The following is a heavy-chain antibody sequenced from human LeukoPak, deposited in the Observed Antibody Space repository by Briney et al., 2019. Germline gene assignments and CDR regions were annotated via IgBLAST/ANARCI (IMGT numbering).Heavy chain of an antibody. CDR2: ISYDGSNK. Sequence: GGSLRLSCAASGFTFSSYAMHWVRQAPGKGLEWVAVISYDGSNKYYADSVKGRFTISRDNSKNTLYLQINSLRAEDTAVYYCARDPLLWPLWFGEYNTYFDYWGQGTLVTVSS. CDR1: GFTFSSYA. CDR3: ARDPLLWPLWFGEYNTYFDY. D-gene: IGHD3-10*01. J-gene: IGHJ4*02. V-gene: IGHV3-30*04.